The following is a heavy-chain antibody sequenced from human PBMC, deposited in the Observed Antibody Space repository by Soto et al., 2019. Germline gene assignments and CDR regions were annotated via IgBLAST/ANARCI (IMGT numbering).Heavy chain of an antibody. CDR1: GGTFSSYA. V-gene: IGHV1-69*12. J-gene: IGHJ5*02. CDR2: IIPIFGTA. CDR3: VRSDSEWLRGYNWFDP. D-gene: IGHD3-3*01. Sequence: QVQLVQSGAEVKKPGSSVKVSCKASGGTFSSYAISWVRQAPGQGLEWMGGIIPIFGTANYAQKFQGRVTITADESTSTAYMELSSLRSEDTAVYYCVRSDSEWLRGYNWFDPWGQGTLVTVSS.